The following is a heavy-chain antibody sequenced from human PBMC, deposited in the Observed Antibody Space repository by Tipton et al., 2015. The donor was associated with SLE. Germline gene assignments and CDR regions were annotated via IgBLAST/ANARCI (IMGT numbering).Heavy chain of an antibody. J-gene: IGHJ4*02. CDR3: ARNAGYSKAIGY. Sequence: TLSLTCTVSGDSISSGDYYWTWNRQTPGKGGEWIGLIYDTGNIYYNPYLKSRFPISIDTSKNQFSLNLRSVTAADTAVYYCARNAGYSKAIGYWGQGTLVTVSS. CDR1: GDSISSGDYY. CDR2: IYDTGNI. D-gene: IGHD1-26*01. V-gene: IGHV4-30-4*01.